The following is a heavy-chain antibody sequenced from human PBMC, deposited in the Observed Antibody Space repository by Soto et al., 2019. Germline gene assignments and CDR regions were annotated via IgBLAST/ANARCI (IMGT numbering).Heavy chain of an antibody. Sequence: GGSLRLSCAASGFGFSAHALSWVRQAPGKGLEWLSSITNTGITTHYADSVKGRFTISRENSRNTLHRQMNNLRVDDTAVDYCAKGFDYGDPKHIDHWPQGTLVTVSS. CDR3: AKGFDYGDPKHIDH. CDR1: GFGFSAHA. V-gene: IGHV3-23*01. J-gene: IGHJ4*02. D-gene: IGHD4-17*01. CDR2: ITNTGITT.